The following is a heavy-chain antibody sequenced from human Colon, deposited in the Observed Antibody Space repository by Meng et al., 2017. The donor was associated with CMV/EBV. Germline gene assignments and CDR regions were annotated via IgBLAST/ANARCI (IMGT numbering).Heavy chain of an antibody. Sequence: VSGGSVKSGSYYWTWIRQPPGEGLEWIGYISYSGNTNYNPSLKSRLTIELDTSRNQFSLKLTSVSAADTAMYYCAREASGWSTGIDYWGQGTLVTVSS. V-gene: IGHV4-61*01. CDR2: ISYSGNT. J-gene: IGHJ4*02. D-gene: IGHD6-19*01. CDR1: GGSVKSGSYY. CDR3: AREASGWSTGIDY.